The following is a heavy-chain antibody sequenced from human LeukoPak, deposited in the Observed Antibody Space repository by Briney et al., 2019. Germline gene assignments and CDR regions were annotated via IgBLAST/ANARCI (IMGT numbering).Heavy chain of an antibody. CDR2: IIPIFGTA. D-gene: IGHD2-15*01. J-gene: IGHJ1*01. CDR1: GGTFSSYA. CDR3: ARLSNRIRGGSYRAEYFQH. V-gene: IGHV1-69*13. Sequence: SVKVSCKASGGTFSSYAISWVRQAPGQGLEWMGGIIPIFGTANYAQKFQGRVTITADESTSTAYMELSSLRSEDTAVYYCARLSNRIRGGSYRAEYFQHWGQGTLVTVSS.